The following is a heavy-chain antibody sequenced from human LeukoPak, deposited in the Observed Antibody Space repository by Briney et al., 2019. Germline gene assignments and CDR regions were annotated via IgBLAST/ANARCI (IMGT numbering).Heavy chain of an antibody. CDR1: GFTFSRYW. J-gene: IGHJ4*02. V-gene: IGHV3-30-3*01. CDR2: ISYDGSNK. D-gene: IGHD2-2*01. Sequence: PPGGSLRLSCAASGFTFSRYWMTWVRQAPGKGLEWVAVISYDGSNKYYADSVKGRFTISRDNSKNTLYLQMNSLRAEDTAVYYCARAEGYCISTSCYPQEFDYWGQGTLVTVSS. CDR3: ARAEGYCISTSCYPQEFDY.